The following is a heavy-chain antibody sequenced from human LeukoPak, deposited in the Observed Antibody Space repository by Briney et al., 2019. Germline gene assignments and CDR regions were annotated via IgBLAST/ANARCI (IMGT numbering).Heavy chain of an antibody. D-gene: IGHD2-15*01. V-gene: IGHV4-59*01. CDR3: ARGPDIVVVVAQPFQH. J-gene: IGHJ1*01. CDR2: IYYTGNT. CDR1: GGSISNYY. Sequence: PSETLSLTCTVSGGSISNYYWNWIRQPPGKGLEWIGYIYYTGNTNYNPSLKSRVTISVDTSKNQFSLKLSSVTAADTAVYYCARGPDIVVVVAQPFQHWGRGTLVTVSS.